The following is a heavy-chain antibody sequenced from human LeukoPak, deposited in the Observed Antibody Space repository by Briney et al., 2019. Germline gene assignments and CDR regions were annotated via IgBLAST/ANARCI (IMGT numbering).Heavy chain of an antibody. V-gene: IGHV1-69*04. CDR3: ARPPSSGWYWYYFDY. D-gene: IGHD6-13*01. CDR1: GGTFSSYA. J-gene: IGHJ4*02. Sequence: ASVKVSCKASGGTFSSYAISWVRQAPGQGLEWMGRIIPILGIANYAQKFQGRVTITADKSTSTAYMELSSLRSEDTAVYYCARPPSSGWYWYYFDYWGQGTLVTVSS. CDR2: IIPILGIA.